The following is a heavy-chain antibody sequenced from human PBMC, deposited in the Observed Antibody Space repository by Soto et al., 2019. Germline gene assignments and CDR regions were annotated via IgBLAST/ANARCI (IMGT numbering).Heavy chain of an antibody. J-gene: IGHJ2*01. CDR1: GFTVSSNS. CDR2: IYSGGGT. CDR3: ARSRFYAGDPYWLFDL. D-gene: IGHD2-21*02. Sequence: EVQLVESGGGLIQPGGSLRLSCAASGFTVSSNSMNWVRQAPGKGQEWVSVIYSGGGTFDADSVKGRFTISRDNSKNTLYLQVNSLSAEDTAVYYCARSRFYAGDPYWLFDLWGRGTLVTVSS. V-gene: IGHV3-53*01.